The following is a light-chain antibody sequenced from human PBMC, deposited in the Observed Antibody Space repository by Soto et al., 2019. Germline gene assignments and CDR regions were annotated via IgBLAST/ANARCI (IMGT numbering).Light chain of an antibody. CDR1: SGHCNYI. V-gene: IGLV4-60*02. J-gene: IGLJ3*02. CDR3: ETWDTNTWV. CDR2: LERSGNY. Sequence: QPVLTQSSSASASLGSSVKLTCTLSSGHCNYIIAWHQQQPGRAPRYLLKLERSGNYNKGSGVPDRFSGSSSGADRYLTISNLQFEDEADYYCETWDTNTWVFGGGTKLTVL.